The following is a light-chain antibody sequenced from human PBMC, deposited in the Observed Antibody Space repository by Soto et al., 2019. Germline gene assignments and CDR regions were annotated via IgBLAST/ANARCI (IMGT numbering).Light chain of an antibody. V-gene: IGLV2-14*01. CDR2: DVS. CDR1: SSDVGGYNY. CDR3: SSYTRSSFYV. J-gene: IGLJ1*01. Sequence: QSALTQPASVSGSPGQSITISCTGTSSDVGGYNYVSWYQQHPGKAPKLMIYDVSNRPSGVSNRFSGSKSGNTASLTISGLQAEDEAAYYCSSYTRSSFYVFGTGTKVTVL.